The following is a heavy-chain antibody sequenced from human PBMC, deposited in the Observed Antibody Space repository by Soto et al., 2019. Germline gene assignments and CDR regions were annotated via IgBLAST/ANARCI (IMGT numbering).Heavy chain of an antibody. CDR2: ISAYNGNT. D-gene: IGHD2-8*01. CDR3: ARNVVYCSNGVCFRTNYFDY. CDR1: GYTFTSYG. V-gene: IGHV1-18*01. J-gene: IGHJ4*02. Sequence: ASVKVSFKASGYTFTSYGISWVRQAPGQGLEWMGWISAYNGNTNYAQKRQGRVTMTTDTSPRTAYMELRSLRSDDTAVYYCARNVVYCSNGVCFRTNYFDYWGQGTLVTVSS.